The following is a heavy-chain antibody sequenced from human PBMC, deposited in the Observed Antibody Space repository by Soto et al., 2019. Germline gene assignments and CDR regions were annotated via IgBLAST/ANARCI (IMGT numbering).Heavy chain of an antibody. CDR3: ARGRLPSDY. J-gene: IGHJ4*02. CDR1: GGSFSGYY. CDR2: INHSGRT. V-gene: IGHV4-34*01. Sequence: QVQLQQWGAGLLKPSETLSLTCAVYGGSFSGYYWSWIRQPPGKGLEWIGEINHSGRTNYNPSLKGRVTIEGDTSQNQFSANLSSVTAADTVVYYCARGRLPSDYWGQGTLVTVSS.